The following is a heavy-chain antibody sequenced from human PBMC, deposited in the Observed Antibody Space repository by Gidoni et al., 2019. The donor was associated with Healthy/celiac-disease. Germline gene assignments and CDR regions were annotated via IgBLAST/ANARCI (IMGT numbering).Heavy chain of an antibody. CDR3: ARRKYSSGGSCYDTGGAFDI. CDR2: IYPGDSDT. J-gene: IGHJ3*02. CDR1: GYSFTSYG. D-gene: IGHD2-15*01. Sequence: EVQLVQSGAEVKRPGESLKIYCQGSGYSFTSYGIGWVRQMPGKGREWMGIIYPGDSDTRYSPSFQGQVTISADHSISTAYLQWRRLKAADTAMYYCARRKYSSGGSCYDTGGAFDIWGQGTMVTVSS. V-gene: IGHV5-51*01.